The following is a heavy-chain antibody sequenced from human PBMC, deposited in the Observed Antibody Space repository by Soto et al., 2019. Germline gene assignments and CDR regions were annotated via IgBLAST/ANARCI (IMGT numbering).Heavy chain of an antibody. Sequence: VQLLESGGGLVQPGGSLRLSCAASGFTFSSYAMSWVRQAPGKGLEWVSAISGSGGSTYYADSVKGRFTISRDNSKNTLYLQMNSLRAEDTAVYYCAKDRDKLLWFGELFHNWFDPWGQGTLVTVSS. V-gene: IGHV3-23*01. CDR1: GFTFSSYA. J-gene: IGHJ5*02. CDR3: AKDRDKLLWFGELFHNWFDP. D-gene: IGHD3-10*01. CDR2: ISGSGGST.